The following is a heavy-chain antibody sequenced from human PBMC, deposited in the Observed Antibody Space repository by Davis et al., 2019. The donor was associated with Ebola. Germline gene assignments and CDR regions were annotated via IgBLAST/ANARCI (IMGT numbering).Heavy chain of an antibody. Sequence: GRSLRPSCTTSGIMFSNIAMNWVRQPAGKGLEWVAAITGRGGTTYSADSVKDRFNIARDNSKNTLYLQMNSLRAEDTAIYYCSKGSDFWSGYYNGFDSWGRGTLVTVSS. V-gene: IGHV3-23*01. CDR1: GIMFSNIA. CDR3: SKGSDFWSGYYNGFDS. D-gene: IGHD3-3*01. CDR2: ITGRGGTT. J-gene: IGHJ5*01.